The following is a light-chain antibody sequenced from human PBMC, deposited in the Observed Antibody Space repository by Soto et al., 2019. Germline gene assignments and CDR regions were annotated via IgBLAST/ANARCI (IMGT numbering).Light chain of an antibody. J-gene: IGKJ1*01. CDR3: QQYSIWRT. CDR2: DAS. CDR1: QSVSNF. V-gene: IGKV3D-15*01. Sequence: EIVLTQSPATLSLSPGERATLTCRASQSVSNFLAWYQHKPGQAPRLLIYDASIRAAGVPARFSGSGSGTEFTLTISSLQSEDFAVYYCQQYSIWRTFGQGTKVDIK.